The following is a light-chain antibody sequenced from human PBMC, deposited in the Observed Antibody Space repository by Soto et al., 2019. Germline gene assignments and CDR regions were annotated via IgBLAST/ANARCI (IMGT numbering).Light chain of an antibody. CDR1: SSDVGGYNY. Sequence: QSVLTQPPSASGSPGQSVTISCTGTSSDVGGYNYVSWYQQHPAKAHKLIISDVSKRPSGVPDRFSGSKSGNTASLTVSVLQAEDEADYYCTSHAGSNNYVFGTGTKLTVL. V-gene: IGLV2-8*01. J-gene: IGLJ1*01. CDR2: DVS. CDR3: TSHAGSNNYV.